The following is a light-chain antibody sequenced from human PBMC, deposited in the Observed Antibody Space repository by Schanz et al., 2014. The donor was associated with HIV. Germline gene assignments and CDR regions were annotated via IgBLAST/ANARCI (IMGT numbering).Light chain of an antibody. V-gene: IGLV1-44*01. CDR1: SSNIGNNY. Sequence: QSVLTQPPSVSAAPGQKVTISCSGSSSNIGNNYVSWYQQFPGTAPKLLISGNNNRPSGVPDRFSGSKSGTSASLAISGLQSEDEADYYCATWDDSLNGLYVFATGTKLTVL. CDR3: ATWDDSLNGLYV. J-gene: IGLJ1*01. CDR2: GNN.